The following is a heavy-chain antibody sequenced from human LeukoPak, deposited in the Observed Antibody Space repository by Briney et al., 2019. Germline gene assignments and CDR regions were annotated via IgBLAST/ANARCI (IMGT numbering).Heavy chain of an antibody. CDR1: GGTFSSYA. Sequence: ASVKVSCKASGGTFSSYAISWVRQAPGQGLEWMGGIIPIFGTANYALKFQGRVTITTDESTSTAYMELSSLRSEDTAVYYCAVPAAIDYYYYYYMDVWGKGTTVTVSS. D-gene: IGHD2-2*01. CDR2: IIPIFGTA. V-gene: IGHV1-69*05. CDR3: AVPAAIDYYYYYYMDV. J-gene: IGHJ6*03.